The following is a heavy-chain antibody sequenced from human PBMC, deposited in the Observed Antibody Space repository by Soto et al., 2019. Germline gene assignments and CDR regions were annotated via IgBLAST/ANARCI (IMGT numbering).Heavy chain of an antibody. D-gene: IGHD3-22*01. Sequence: SVKVSCKASGGTFSSYAISWVRQAPGQGLEWMGGIIPIFGTANYAQKFQGRVTITADESTSTAYMELSSLRSEDTAVYYCARGPTSYYYDSSGYPFDYWGQGTLVTVSS. CDR3: ARGPTSYYYDSSGYPFDY. CDR2: IIPIFGTA. V-gene: IGHV1-69*13. J-gene: IGHJ4*02. CDR1: GGTFSSYA.